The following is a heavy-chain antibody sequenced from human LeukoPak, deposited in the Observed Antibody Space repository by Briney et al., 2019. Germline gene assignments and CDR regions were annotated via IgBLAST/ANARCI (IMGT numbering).Heavy chain of an antibody. D-gene: IGHD2-21*01. CDR1: GFTFSSYW. CDR2: INSDGSST. CDR3: AREAYSYYYYMDV. Sequence: GGSPRLSCAASGFTFSSYWMHWVRQAPGKGLVWVSRINSDGSSTSYTDSVKGRFTISRDNAKNTLYLQMNSLRAEDTAVYYCAREAYSYYYYMDVWGKGTTVTVSS. V-gene: IGHV3-74*01. J-gene: IGHJ6*03.